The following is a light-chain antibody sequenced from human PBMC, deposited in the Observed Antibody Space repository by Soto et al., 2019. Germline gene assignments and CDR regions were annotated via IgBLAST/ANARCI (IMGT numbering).Light chain of an antibody. J-gene: IGKJ1*01. V-gene: IGKV2-28*01. CDR1: QSLLHTNGYNY. Sequence: DSVMPQSPLSLSVTPGEPASISCRSSQSLLHTNGYNYLDWYLQRPGQSPQLLIYLGSHLASGVPDRISGSESVTDFTLKISRLEAEDVGVYYCMQALQIRVEFGQGNKVQI. CDR3: MQALQIRVE. CDR2: LGS.